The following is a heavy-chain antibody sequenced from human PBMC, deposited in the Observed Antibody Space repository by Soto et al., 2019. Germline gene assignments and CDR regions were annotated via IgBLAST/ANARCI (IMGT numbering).Heavy chain of an antibody. CDR3: ANTPTGHSRLYYYYGMDV. D-gene: IGHD6-13*01. Sequence: GGSLRLSCAASGFTFSSYAMSWVRQAPGKGLEWVSAISDSGGSTYYADSVKGRFTISRDNSKNTLYLQMNSLRAEDTAVYYCANTPTGHSRLYYYYGMDVWGQGTTVTVSS. CDR2: ISDSGGST. J-gene: IGHJ6*02. CDR1: GFTFSSYA. V-gene: IGHV3-23*01.